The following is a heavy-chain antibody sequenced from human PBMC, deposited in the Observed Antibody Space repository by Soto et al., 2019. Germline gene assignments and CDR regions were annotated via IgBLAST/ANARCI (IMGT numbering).Heavy chain of an antibody. CDR3: SKQQGPGTPYYYAMDV. D-gene: IGHD1-1*01. V-gene: IGHV3-23*01. Sequence: EVQLLESGGGLVQPGGSLRLSCAASGFTCSSYAMSWVRQAPGKGLEWVSVIRSSGDRTYYADSVKGRFTISRDNSKNTLYMQMNSLRAEDTAVYYCSKQQGPGTPYYYAMDVWGQGTTVTVSS. CDR2: IRSSGDRT. J-gene: IGHJ6*02. CDR1: GFTCSSYA.